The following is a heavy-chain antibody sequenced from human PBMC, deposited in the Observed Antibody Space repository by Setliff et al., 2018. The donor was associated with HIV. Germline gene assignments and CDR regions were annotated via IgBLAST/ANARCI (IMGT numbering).Heavy chain of an antibody. CDR1: GYMFTDYY. CDR2: INPKSGDT. J-gene: IGHJ4*02. D-gene: IGHD6-19*01. CDR3: TRGTAVADTNTQPFKY. Sequence: ASVKVSCKASGYMFTDYYIHWVRQAPGQGLEWMGWINPKSGDTKYGQRFQGRVTMTRDTSISTAYMNRSGLRSNDTAVYYCTRGTAVADTNTQPFKYWGQGALVTVSS. V-gene: IGHV1-2*02.